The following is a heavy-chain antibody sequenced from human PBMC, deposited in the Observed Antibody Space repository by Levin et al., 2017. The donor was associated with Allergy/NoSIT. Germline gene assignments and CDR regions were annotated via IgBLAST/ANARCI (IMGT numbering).Heavy chain of an antibody. CDR3: ARDGDV. J-gene: IGHJ6*02. CDR2: IYYSGST. Sequence: SETLSLTCTVSGGSVSSGSYYWSWIRQPPGKGLEWIGYIYYSGSTNYNPSLKSRVTISVDTSKNQFSLKLSSVTAADTAVYYCARDGDVWGQGTTVTVSS. V-gene: IGHV4-61*01. CDR1: GGSVSSGSYY.